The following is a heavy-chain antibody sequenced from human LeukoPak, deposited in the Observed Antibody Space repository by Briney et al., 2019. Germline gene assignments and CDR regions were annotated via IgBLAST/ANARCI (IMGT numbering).Heavy chain of an antibody. CDR2: IKEDGTRK. CDR3: AREVVSIPSYFDS. J-gene: IGHJ4*02. Sequence: LPGGSLRLSCAASGFTFSSHWMTWVRQAPGKGLEWVANIKEDGTRKNYMDSVKGRFTISRDNAKNTLYLLMNSLIPEDTAVYYCAREVVSIPSYFDSWGQGTLVTVSS. D-gene: IGHD2-15*01. V-gene: IGHV3-7*03. CDR1: GFTFSSHW.